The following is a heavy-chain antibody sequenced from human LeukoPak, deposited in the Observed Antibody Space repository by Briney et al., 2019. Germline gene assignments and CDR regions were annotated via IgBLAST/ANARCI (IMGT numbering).Heavy chain of an antibody. CDR3: ARGHYCSSTSCYPPDV. D-gene: IGHD2-2*01. CDR2: INHSGST. J-gene: IGHJ4*02. Sequence: PSETLSLTCAVYGGSFSGYYWSRIRQPPGKGLEWIGEINHSGSTNYNPSLKSRVTISVDTSKNQFSLKLSSVTAADTAVYYCARGHYCSSTSCYPPDVWGQGTLVTVSS. V-gene: IGHV4-34*01. CDR1: GGSFSGYY.